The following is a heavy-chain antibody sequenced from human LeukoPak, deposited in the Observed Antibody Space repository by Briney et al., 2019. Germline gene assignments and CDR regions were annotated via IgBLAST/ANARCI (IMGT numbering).Heavy chain of an antibody. V-gene: IGHV1-2*06. Sequence: VASVKVSCKAPGYTFTGYYMHWVRQAPGQGLEWMGRINPNSGGTNYAQKFQGRVTMTRDTSISTAYMELSRLRSDDTAVYYCASLADYYYGMDVWGQGTTVTVSS. J-gene: IGHJ6*02. CDR3: ASLADYYYGMDV. CDR1: GYTFTGYY. CDR2: INPNSGGT.